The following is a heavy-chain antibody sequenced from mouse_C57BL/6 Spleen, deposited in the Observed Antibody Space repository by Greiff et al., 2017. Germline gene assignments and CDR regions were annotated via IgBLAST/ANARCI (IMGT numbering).Heavy chain of an antibody. V-gene: IGHV1-52*01. CDR3: ARSTPITTVVPNWYFDV. D-gene: IGHD1-1*01. CDR1: GYTFTSYW. CDR2: IDPSDSET. J-gene: IGHJ1*03. Sequence: QVQLQQPGAELVRPGSSVKLSCKASGYTFTSYWMHWVKQRPIQGLEWIGNIDPSDSETNYNQKFKDKATLTVDKSSSTAYMQLSSLTSEDTAFYYCARSTPITTVVPNWYFDVWGTGTTVTVSS.